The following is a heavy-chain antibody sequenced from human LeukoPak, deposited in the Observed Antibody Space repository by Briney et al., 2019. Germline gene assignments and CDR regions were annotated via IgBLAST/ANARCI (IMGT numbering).Heavy chain of an antibody. V-gene: IGHV3-23*01. CDR2: LSGSGGST. Sequence: PGGSLRLCGAASGFTFSSYAMRWARQAAGKGQELGSSLSGSGGSTSYADSVKGRFTISRDTSKNTLYLQMNSLRAEDTALYFFTQNTQYEILTGYNDYWGQGTLVTVSS. CDR3: TQNTQYEILTGYNDY. CDR1: GFTFSSYA. D-gene: IGHD3-9*01. J-gene: IGHJ4*02.